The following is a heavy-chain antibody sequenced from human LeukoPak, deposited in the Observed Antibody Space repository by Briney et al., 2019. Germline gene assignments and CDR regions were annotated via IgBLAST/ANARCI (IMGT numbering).Heavy chain of an antibody. Sequence: PGESLKISCQASGYSFTTYWIGWVRQMPGKGLEWVANIYPGDSDTRYSPSFQGQVTISANKSLNTVYLQWYSLKASDIVLYYYAAYDILTGLSPWGQGTLVTVSS. J-gene: IGHJ5*02. CDR1: GYSFTTYW. V-gene: IGHV5-51*01. CDR2: IYPGDSDT. CDR3: AAYDILTGLSP. D-gene: IGHD3-9*01.